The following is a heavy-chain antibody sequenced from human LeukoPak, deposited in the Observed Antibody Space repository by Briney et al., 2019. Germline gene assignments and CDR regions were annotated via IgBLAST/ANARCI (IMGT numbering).Heavy chain of an antibody. CDR1: GGSISSYY. V-gene: IGHV4-59*01. CDR3: ARVSDAGGTRLFDY. J-gene: IGHJ4*02. CDR2: IYYSGST. Sequence: KPSETLSLTCTVSGGSISSYYWSWIRQPPGKGLEWIGYIYYSGSTNYNPSLKSRVTISVDTSKNQFSLKLSSVTAADTAVYYCARVSDAGGTRLFDYWGQGTLVTVSS. D-gene: IGHD2-15*01.